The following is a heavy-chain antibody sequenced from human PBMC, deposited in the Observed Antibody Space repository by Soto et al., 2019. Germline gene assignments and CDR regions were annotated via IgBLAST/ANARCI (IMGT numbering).Heavy chain of an antibody. V-gene: IGHV3-23*01. Sequence: EVQLLESGGGLVQPGGSLRLSCAAAGFTFSSYAMSWVRQAPGKGLEWVSAISGSGGSTYYADSVKGRFTISRDNSKNTLYLKMNSLRAEDTAVYYCAKDKEGWTNWNSAGFDPWCQGTLVTVSS. D-gene: IGHD1-7*01. CDR2: ISGSGGST. CDR3: AKDKEGWTNWNSAGFDP. CDR1: GFTFSSYA. J-gene: IGHJ5*02.